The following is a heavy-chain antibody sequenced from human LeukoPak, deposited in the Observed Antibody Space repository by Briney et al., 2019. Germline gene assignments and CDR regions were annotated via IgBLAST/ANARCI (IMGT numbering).Heavy chain of an antibody. CDR3: ARGRSIAALYYFDY. V-gene: IGHV4-34*01. CDR2: INHSGST. J-gene: IGHJ4*02. Sequence: SETLSLTCAVYGGSLSGYYWSWIRQPPGKGLEWIGEINHSGSTNYNPSLKSRVTISVDTSKNQFSLKLSSVTAADTAVYYCARGRSIAALYYFDYWGQGTLVTVSS. D-gene: IGHD6-6*01. CDR1: GGSLSGYY.